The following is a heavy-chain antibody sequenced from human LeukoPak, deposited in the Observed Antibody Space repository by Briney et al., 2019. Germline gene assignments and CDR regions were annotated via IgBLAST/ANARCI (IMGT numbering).Heavy chain of an antibody. V-gene: IGHV1-3*01. Sequence: ASVKVSCKAAGYPFSTYSMHWVRQAPGHRLEWMGWINGGNGNTYYSQRFQGRVTISRDAAATTAYMELSSLTSEDPAVYYCARGSTLIRGVPYNLFDFWGPGTLVSVSS. CDR2: INGGNGNT. CDR1: GYPFSTYS. D-gene: IGHD3-10*01. CDR3: ARGSTLIRGVPYNLFDF. J-gene: IGHJ4*02.